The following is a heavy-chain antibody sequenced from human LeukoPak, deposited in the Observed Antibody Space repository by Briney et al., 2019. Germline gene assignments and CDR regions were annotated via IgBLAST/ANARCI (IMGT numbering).Heavy chain of an antibody. D-gene: IGHD3-10*01. CDR1: GFTFSTYN. CDR3: AKRGGLGFGDGMNYYHYYMDV. Sequence: GGSLRLSCAASGFTFSTYNMNWVRQAPGKGLEWVSSISGSSSYTYYADSVKGRFSISRDNSKNTLSLQMNRLRAEDTAVYYCAKRGGLGFGDGMNYYHYYMDVWGKGTTVTVSS. V-gene: IGHV3-21*04. CDR2: ISGSSSYT. J-gene: IGHJ6*03.